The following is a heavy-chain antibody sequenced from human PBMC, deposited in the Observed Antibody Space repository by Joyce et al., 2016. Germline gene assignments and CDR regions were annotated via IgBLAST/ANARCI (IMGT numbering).Heavy chain of an antibody. V-gene: IGHV4-4*02. CDR3: ARALKTVTVFGVVTYYFDY. CDR2: SYHSGGT. CDR1: GGSISSSSW. J-gene: IGHJ4*02. D-gene: IGHD3-3*01. Sequence: QVQLQESGPGLVKPSGTLSLTCAVSGGSISSSSWWSWVRQPPGKGLEWCGESYHSGGTNYNPSLKSRVTISVDKSKNQCSLKLTSVTAADTAVYYCARALKTVTVFGVVTYYFDYWGQGTLVTVSS.